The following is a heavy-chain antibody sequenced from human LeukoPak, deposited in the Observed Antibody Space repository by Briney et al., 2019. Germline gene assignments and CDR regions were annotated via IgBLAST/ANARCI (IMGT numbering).Heavy chain of an antibody. V-gene: IGHV4-39*01. CDR1: GGSISSSSYY. J-gene: IGHJ5*02. Sequence: SETLSLTCTVSGGSISSSSYYWGWIRQPPGKGLEWIGSIYYSGSTYYNPSLKSRVTISVDTSKNQFSLKLSSVTAADTAVYYCARQYSGYLRNWFDPWGQGTLVTVSS. CDR2: IYYSGST. CDR3: ARQYSGYLRNWFDP. D-gene: IGHD5-12*01.